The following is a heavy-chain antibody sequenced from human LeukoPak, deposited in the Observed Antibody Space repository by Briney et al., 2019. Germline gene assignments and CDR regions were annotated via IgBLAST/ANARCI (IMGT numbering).Heavy chain of an antibody. D-gene: IGHD6-13*01. V-gene: IGHV1-24*01. CDR3: ATARVGSSSRYNWFDP. CDR2: FDPEDGET. CDR1: GYTLTELS. J-gene: IGHJ5*02. Sequence: ASVKVSCKVSGYTLTELSMHWVRQAPGKGLEWMGGFDPEDGETIYAQKFQGRVTMTEDTSTDTAYMELSSLRSEDTAVYYCATARVGSSSRYNWFDPWGQGTLVTVSS.